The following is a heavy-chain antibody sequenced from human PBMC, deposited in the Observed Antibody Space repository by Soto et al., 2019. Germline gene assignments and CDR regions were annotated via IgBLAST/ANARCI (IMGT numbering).Heavy chain of an antibody. CDR1: GFTFSRYV. V-gene: IGHV3-33*01. J-gene: IGHJ3*02. CDR3: ARLFCSASSCYSVGGFDI. Sequence: GGSLRLSCAASGFTFSRYVMHWVRQSPGKGLEWVALVWFDGSDKYSSDSVTGRFTISRDNSKNTLYLQMNSLRAEDTAVYYCARLFCSASSCYSVGGFDIWGQGTMVTVSS. CDR2: VWFDGSDK. D-gene: IGHD2-15*01.